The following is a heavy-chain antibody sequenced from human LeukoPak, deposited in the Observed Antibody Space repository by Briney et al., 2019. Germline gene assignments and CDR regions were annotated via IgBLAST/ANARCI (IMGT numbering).Heavy chain of an antibody. Sequence: GGSLRLSCAASGFTFSSYSMNWVRQAPGKGLEWVAVISFDGTNKYYADSVKGRFTISRDNSKNTLYLQMNSLRAEDTAVYYCAKDRSGSYGGFFDYWGQGTLVTVSS. J-gene: IGHJ4*02. D-gene: IGHD1-26*01. V-gene: IGHV3-30*18. CDR2: ISFDGTNK. CDR1: GFTFSSYS. CDR3: AKDRSGSYGGFFDY.